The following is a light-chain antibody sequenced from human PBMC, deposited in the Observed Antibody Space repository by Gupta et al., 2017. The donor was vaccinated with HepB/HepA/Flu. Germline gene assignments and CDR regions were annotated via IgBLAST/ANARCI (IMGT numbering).Light chain of an antibody. J-gene: IGKJ1*01. CDR1: QTVLSSSNHNNY. CDR2: WGS. V-gene: IGKV4-1*01. Sequence: DIVMTQSPDSLTVSLGERATINCKSSQTVLSSSNHNNYLAWYQQKPGQPARLLIYWGSTRESGVPDRFSGRGSGTAFTLTISSLQAKAVAVYYCRQDDRTPRTFGQGTKVEIK. CDR3: RQDDRTPRT.